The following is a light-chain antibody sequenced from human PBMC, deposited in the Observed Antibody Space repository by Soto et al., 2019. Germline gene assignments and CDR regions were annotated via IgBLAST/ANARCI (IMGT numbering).Light chain of an antibody. V-gene: IGKV1-39*01. CDR3: QQSYNTHALT. CDR1: QSISTY. CDR2: AAS. Sequence: DIQMTQSPSSLSASIGDRVTITCRASQSISTYLNWYQQKPGKAPKLLIYAASSLQSGVPSRFSGSGSGTDFTLTISSLQPEDFATYYCQQSYNTHALTFGGGTKVDIK. J-gene: IGKJ4*01.